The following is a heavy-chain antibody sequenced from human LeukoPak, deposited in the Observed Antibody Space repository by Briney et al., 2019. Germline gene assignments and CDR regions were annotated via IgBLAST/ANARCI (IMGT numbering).Heavy chain of an antibody. V-gene: IGHV3-74*01. CDR3: ATERFDGFDM. J-gene: IGHJ3*02. CDR2: IRGDGRFT. Sequence: GGSLRLSCAASGFSFSKYWVHWVRQGPGKGLAYVSGIRGDGRFTSYADSVKGRFTISRDNAKNTLYLQLSSLRVEDTAVYYCATERFDGFDMWGQGTMVTVSS. D-gene: IGHD6-25*01. CDR1: GFSFSKYW.